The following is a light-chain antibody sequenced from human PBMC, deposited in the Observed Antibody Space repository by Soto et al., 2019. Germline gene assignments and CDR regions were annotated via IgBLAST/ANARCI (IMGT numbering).Light chain of an antibody. CDR2: SNN. V-gene: IGLV1-44*01. J-gene: IGLJ2*01. Sequence: QSVLTQPPSASGTPGQRVTISCSGSSSKIGSNTVNWYQQLPGTAPKLLIYSNNQRPSGVPDRFSGSKSGTSASLAISGLQSEDEADYYCATWDDSLNGPGVVFGGGTKLT. CDR1: SSKIGSNT. CDR3: ATWDDSLNGPGVV.